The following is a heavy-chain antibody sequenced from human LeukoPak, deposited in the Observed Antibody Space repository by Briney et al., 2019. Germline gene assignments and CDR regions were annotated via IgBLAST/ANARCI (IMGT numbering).Heavy chain of an antibody. CDR1: GGSNSSGVYY. J-gene: IGHJ1*01. Sequence: SQTLSLTCTVSGGSNSSGVYYWSWIRQPPGKGLEWIGYIYYSGSTYYNPSLKSRVTISVDTSKSQFSLRLSSVTAADTAVYYCALGYCGGGRGYAREYFQHWGQGTLVTVSS. CDR2: IYYSGST. CDR3: ALGYCGGGRGYAREYFQH. D-gene: IGHD2-15*01. V-gene: IGHV4-31*03.